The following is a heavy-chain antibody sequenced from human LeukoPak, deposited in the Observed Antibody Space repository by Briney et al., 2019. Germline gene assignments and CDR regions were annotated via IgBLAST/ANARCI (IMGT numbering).Heavy chain of an antibody. D-gene: IGHD6-19*01. Sequence: ASVKVSCKASGYTFTGYYMHWVRQAPGQGLAWMGWINLNSGGTNYAQKFQGRVTMTRDTSISTAYMELSRLRSDDTAVYYCARGERSPYSSGWYAVYWGQGTLVTVSS. V-gene: IGHV1-2*02. CDR3: ARGERSPYSSGWYAVY. CDR2: INLNSGGT. J-gene: IGHJ4*02. CDR1: GYTFTGYY.